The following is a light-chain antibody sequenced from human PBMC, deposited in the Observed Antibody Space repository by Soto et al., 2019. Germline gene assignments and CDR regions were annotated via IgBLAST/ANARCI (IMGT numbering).Light chain of an antibody. J-gene: IGKJ1*01. Sequence: DIQMTQSPSTLSASVGDRVTITCRASQSISSWLAWYQQKPGKAPKLLIYKASSLQSGVTPRLSGSGSGTEFTLVISGLQPDDFATYDCQQYYTYSGTVGQGTKVEIK. CDR2: KAS. V-gene: IGKV1-5*03. CDR3: QQYYTYSGT. CDR1: QSISSW.